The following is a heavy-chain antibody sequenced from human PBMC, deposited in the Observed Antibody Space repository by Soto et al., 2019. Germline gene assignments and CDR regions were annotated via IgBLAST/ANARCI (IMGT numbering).Heavy chain of an antibody. Sequence: QVHLVQSGAEVKKPGASVKVSCQGSGYAFTTYGITWVRQAPGQGLEWMGWISAHNGNTNYAQKLQGRVTVTRDTSTSTAYMELMSLRYDDVAVYSCARGWYGDYWGEGALVIVSS. J-gene: IGHJ4*02. CDR3: ARGWYGDY. CDR1: GYAFTTYG. V-gene: IGHV1-18*03. D-gene: IGHD2-15*01. CDR2: ISAHNGNT.